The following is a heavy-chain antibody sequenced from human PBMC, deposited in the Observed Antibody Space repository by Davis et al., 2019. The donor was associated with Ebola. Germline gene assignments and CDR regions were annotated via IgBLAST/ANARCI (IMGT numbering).Heavy chain of an antibody. D-gene: IGHD6-19*01. CDR2: ISSSSSFI. CDR1: GFTFKPYS. CDR3: AGGESGWDASDI. Sequence: PGGSLRLSCVASGFTFKPYSMNWVRQAPGKGLEWVSYISSSSSFIYYADSVKGRFTVSRDNAKNSLSLQMDSLRAEDTAVYYCAGGESGWDASDIWGRGTMVTVSS. J-gene: IGHJ3*02. V-gene: IGHV3-21*01.